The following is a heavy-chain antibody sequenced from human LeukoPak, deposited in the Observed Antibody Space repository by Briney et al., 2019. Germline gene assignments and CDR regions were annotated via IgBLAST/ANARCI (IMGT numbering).Heavy chain of an antibody. Sequence: GSSGKVSCKASGGTFNSYAISWVRQAPGQGLEWMGGIIPIFGTANYAQKFQGRVTITTDESTSTANMELKSLRLEDTARYYCYNPSYFISTGCSAEGAFDIWGQGTMVTVSS. CDR3: YNPSYFISTGCSAEGAFDI. D-gene: IGHD2-2*01. CDR1: GGTFNSYA. CDR2: IIPIFGTA. V-gene: IGHV1-69*05. J-gene: IGHJ3*02.